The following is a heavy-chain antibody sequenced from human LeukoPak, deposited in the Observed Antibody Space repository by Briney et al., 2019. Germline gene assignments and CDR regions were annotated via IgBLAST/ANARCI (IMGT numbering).Heavy chain of an antibody. CDR2: MNPNSGNT. J-gene: IGHJ6*03. CDR1: GYTFTSYD. CDR3: ARDQEQVVPAATLDYYYMDV. D-gene: IGHD2-2*01. V-gene: IGHV1-8*01. Sequence: ASVKVSCKASGYTFTSYDINWVRQATGQGLEWMGWMNPNSGNTGYAQKFQGRVTMTRDTSISTAYMELSRLRSDDTAVYYCARDQEQVVPAATLDYYYMDVWGKGTTVTISS.